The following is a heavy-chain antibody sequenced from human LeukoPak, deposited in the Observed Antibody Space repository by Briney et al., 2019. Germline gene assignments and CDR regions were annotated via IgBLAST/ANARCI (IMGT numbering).Heavy chain of an antibody. CDR3: AELGITMIGGV. Sequence: GGSLRLSCAASGSNFHDYGMSWVRQAPGKGLEWVSSINWNGGSTGYADSVKGRFTISRDNAKNSLYLQMNSLRAEDTAVYYCAELGITMIGGVWGKGTTVTISS. D-gene: IGHD3-10*02. CDR1: GSNFHDYG. CDR2: INWNGGST. J-gene: IGHJ6*04. V-gene: IGHV3-20*04.